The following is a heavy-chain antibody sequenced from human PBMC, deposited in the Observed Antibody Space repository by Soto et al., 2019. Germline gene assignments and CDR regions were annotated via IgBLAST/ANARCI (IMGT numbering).Heavy chain of an antibody. Sequence: PSETLSLTCTVSGGSVSSGSYYWSWIRQPPGKGLEWIGYIYYSGSTNYNPSLKSRVNISVDTSKNQFSLKLSSVTAADTAVYYCARAHIVGATSDDYWGQGTLVTVSS. J-gene: IGHJ4*02. V-gene: IGHV4-61*01. CDR3: ARAHIVGATSDDY. CDR2: IYYSGST. CDR1: GGSVSSGSYY. D-gene: IGHD1-26*01.